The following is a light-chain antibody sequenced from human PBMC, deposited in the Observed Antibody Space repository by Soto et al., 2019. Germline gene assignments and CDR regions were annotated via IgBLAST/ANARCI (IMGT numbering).Light chain of an antibody. CDR2: EVR. J-gene: IGLJ1*01. CDR3: SSYRSSTTFV. Sequence: QSVLTQPASVSGSPGQSITISCTGTSSDVGAYNFVSWYQQYPGKAPKVIIFEVRKRLSGVSNRFSGSKSGDTASLTISGLQAEDEADYYCSSYRSSTTFVFGTGTKVTVL. CDR1: SSDVGAYNF. V-gene: IGLV2-14*01.